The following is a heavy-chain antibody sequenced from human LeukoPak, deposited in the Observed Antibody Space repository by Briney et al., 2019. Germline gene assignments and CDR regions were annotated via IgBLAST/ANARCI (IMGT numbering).Heavy chain of an antibody. V-gene: IGHV4-34*01. CDR1: GGSFSGYY. CDR2: INHSGST. D-gene: IGHD2-15*01. J-gene: IGHJ3*02. CDR3: ARGGNCSGGSCHNGLYAFDI. Sequence: PSETLSLTCAVYGGSFSGYYWSWIRQPPGKGLEWIGEINHSGSTNYNPSLKSRVTISVDTSKNRFSLKLSSVTAADTAVYYCARGGNCSGGSCHNGLYAFDIWGQGTMVTVSS.